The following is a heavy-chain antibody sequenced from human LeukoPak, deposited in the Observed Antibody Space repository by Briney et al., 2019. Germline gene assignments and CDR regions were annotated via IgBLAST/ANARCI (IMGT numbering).Heavy chain of an antibody. CDR3: ARWYSGSYPYYYYYMDV. CDR2: TYYRSKWFY. CDR1: GDSVSSNSAA. Sequence: SQTLSLTCAISGDSVSSNSAAWDWIRQSPSRGLEWLGRTYYRSKWFYDYAVSVKSRITINPDTSKNQFSLKLSSVTAADTAVYYCARWYSGSYPYYYYYMDVWGKGTTVTISS. V-gene: IGHV6-1*01. J-gene: IGHJ6*03. D-gene: IGHD1-26*01.